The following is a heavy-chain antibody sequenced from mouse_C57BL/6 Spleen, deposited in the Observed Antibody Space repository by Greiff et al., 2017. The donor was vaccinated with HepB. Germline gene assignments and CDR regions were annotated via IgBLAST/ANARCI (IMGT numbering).Heavy chain of an antibody. D-gene: IGHD1-1*01. CDR1: GYTFTDYY. CDR3: ARRGLLGYAMDY. CDR2: INPNNGGT. Sequence: VQLQQSGPELVKPGASVKISCKASGYTFTDYYMNWVKQSHGKSLEWIGDINPNNGGTSYNQKFKGKATLTVDKSSSTAYMELRSLTSEDSAVYYCARRGLLGYAMDYWGQGTSVTVSS. J-gene: IGHJ4*01. V-gene: IGHV1-26*01.